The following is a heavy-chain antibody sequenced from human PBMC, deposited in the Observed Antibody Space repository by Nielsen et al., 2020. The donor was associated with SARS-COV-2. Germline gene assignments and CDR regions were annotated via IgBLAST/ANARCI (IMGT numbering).Heavy chain of an antibody. CDR2: INAGNGKT. J-gene: IGHJ3*02. D-gene: IGHD3-3*01. CDR3: ARDQTSVTLFGLMISYDAFDI. Sequence: ASVKVSCKASGYTFTSYIIHWVRQAPRQRLEWMGWINAGNGKTEFSQKFQGRVTITRDTSASTVYMELSSLRSEDTALYYCARDQTSVTLFGLMISYDAFDIWGRGTTVTVSS. CDR1: GYTFTSYI. V-gene: IGHV1-3*01.